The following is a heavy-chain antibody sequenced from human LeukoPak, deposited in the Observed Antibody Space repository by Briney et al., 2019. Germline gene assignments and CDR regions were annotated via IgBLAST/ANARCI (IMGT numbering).Heavy chain of an antibody. Sequence: PGGSLRLSCVGSRFTFRNYAMHWVRQSPGRGLEWLAVISYDGDTKYYADSVKGRFTISRDNSNNTLQLQMNSLRAEDTAVYYCAKGDGGYCRRTSCGDAYDIWGQGTMVTVSS. J-gene: IGHJ3*02. D-gene: IGHD2-2*01. CDR2: ISYDGDTK. V-gene: IGHV3-30-3*01. CDR1: RFTFRNYA. CDR3: AKGDGGYCRRTSCGDAYDI.